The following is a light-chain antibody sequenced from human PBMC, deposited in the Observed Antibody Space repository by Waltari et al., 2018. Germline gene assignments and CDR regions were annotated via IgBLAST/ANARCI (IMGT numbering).Light chain of an antibody. V-gene: IGKV1-39*01. CDR2: ATS. J-gene: IGKJ4*01. CDR1: ENIGSY. CDR3: QQYYSTLLT. Sequence: DIQMTQSPSSLSASIGDRVTITSRASENIGSYLNWYQQRTGEAPKLLIYATSTLQTEVPSRFSGSGSRTDFTLTISSLQPEDVAVYYCQQYYSTLLTFGGGTKVEIK.